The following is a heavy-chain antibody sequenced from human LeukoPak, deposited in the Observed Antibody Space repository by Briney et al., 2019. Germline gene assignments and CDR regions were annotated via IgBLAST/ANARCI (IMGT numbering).Heavy chain of an antibody. D-gene: IGHD1-26*01. CDR2: IYKTGST. J-gene: IGHJ4*02. V-gene: IGHV4-39*07. CDR1: GGSISSTTYY. CDR3: ARGVNSGYFDY. Sequence: SETLSLTCTVSGGSISSTTYYWAWIRQPPGKGLEWIGSIYKTGSTNYNPSLKGRVTISVDTSKNQFSLKLTSVTAADTAVYYCARGVNSGYFDYCGQGTLVTVSS.